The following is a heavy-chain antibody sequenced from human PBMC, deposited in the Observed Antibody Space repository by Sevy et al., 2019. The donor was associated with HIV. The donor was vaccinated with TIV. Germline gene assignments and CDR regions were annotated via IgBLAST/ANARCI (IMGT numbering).Heavy chain of an antibody. CDR1: GFSLTTSD. CDR3: ARGRKTTEEWLEELDYYYGLDV. CDR2: VRNHGSNK. V-gene: IGHV3-30*02. D-gene: IGHD2-8*01. Sequence: GESLKISCAASGFSLTTSDMHWVRQAPGKGLGWVAYVRNHGSNKYYADSVRDRFTISRDSPKNTLYLQMNSLRDEDTAIYYCARGRKTTEEWLEELDYYYGLDVWGQRTTVTVSS. J-gene: IGHJ6*02.